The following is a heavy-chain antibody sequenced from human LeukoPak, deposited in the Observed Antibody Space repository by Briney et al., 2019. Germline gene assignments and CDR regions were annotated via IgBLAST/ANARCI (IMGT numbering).Heavy chain of an antibody. V-gene: IGHV3-23*01. CDR3: ARGLSAEWAFDY. CDR2: ISGSGGTT. J-gene: IGHJ4*02. D-gene: IGHD1-26*01. Sequence: PGGSLRLSCAASGFTFSSYAMTWVRQAPGKGLEWVSVISGSGGTTYYADSVKGRFTISRDNSKNTLYLQMNSLTAEDTAVYHCARGLSAEWAFDYWGQGTLVTVSS. CDR1: GFTFSSYA.